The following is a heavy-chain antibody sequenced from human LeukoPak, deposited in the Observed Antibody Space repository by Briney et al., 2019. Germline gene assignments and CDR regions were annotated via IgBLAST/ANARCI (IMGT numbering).Heavy chain of an antibody. CDR3: ARDPMPATGTTGVSVDYFDY. CDR2: ISGSGGST. CDR1: GFTFSSYG. D-gene: IGHD1-1*01. V-gene: IGHV3-23*01. Sequence: GGSLRLSCAASGFTFSSYGMSWVRQAPGKGLEWVSAISGSGGSTYYADSVKGRFTISRDNSKNTLYLQMNSLRAEDTAVYYCARDPMPATGTTGVSVDYFDYWGQGTLVTVSS. J-gene: IGHJ4*02.